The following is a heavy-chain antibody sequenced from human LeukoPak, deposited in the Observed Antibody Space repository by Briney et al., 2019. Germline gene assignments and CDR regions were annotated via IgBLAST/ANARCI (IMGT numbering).Heavy chain of an antibody. J-gene: IGHJ3*02. CDR2: IYYSGST. CDR1: GGSISSYY. D-gene: IGHD6-13*01. V-gene: IGHV4-59*01. CDR3: AREGIAAATDDAFDI. Sequence: SETLSLTCTVSGGSISSYYWSWIRQPPGKGLEWIGYIYYSGSTNYNPSLKSRVTISVDTSKNQFSLQLSSVTAADTAVYYCAREGIAAATDDAFDIWGQGTMVTVSS.